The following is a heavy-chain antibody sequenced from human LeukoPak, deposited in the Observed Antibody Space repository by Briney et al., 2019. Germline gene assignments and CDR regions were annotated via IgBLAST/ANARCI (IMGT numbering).Heavy chain of an antibody. V-gene: IGHV3-30-3*01. CDR3: ARDWVAARPNGGADY. Sequence: PGRSLRLSCAASGFTFSSYAMLWVRQAPGKGLEWVAVISYDGSNKYYADSVKGRFTISRDNSKNTLYLQMNSLRAEDTAVYYCARDWVAARPNGGADYWGQGTLVTVSS. CDR2: ISYDGSNK. D-gene: IGHD6-6*01. CDR1: GFTFSSYA. J-gene: IGHJ4*02.